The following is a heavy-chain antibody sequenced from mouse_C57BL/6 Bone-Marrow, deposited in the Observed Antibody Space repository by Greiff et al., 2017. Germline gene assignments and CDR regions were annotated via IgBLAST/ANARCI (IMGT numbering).Heavy chain of an antibody. CDR3: ARGAY. V-gene: IGHV1-80*01. CDR2: IYPGGGDT. CDR1: GYAFSSYW. Sequence: VQLQQSGAELVKPGASVKISCKASGYAFSSYWMTWVKQRPGKSLEWIGQIYPGGGDTNYNGKFKGKATLTADKSSSTAYMQLRSLTSADSAVYFCARGAYWGQGTLVTVSA. J-gene: IGHJ3*01.